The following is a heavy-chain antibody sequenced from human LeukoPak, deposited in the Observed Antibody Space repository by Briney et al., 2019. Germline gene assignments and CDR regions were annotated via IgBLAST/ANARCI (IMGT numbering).Heavy chain of an antibody. D-gene: IGHD3-22*01. CDR2: IYYSGST. J-gene: IGHJ4*02. CDR3: ARLHVTYYYDSSGAYFDY. CDR1: GGSISSSSYY. V-gene: IGHV4-39*01. Sequence: SETLSLTCTVSGGSISSSSYYWGWIRQPPGKGLEWIGRIYYSGSTYYNPSLKSRVTISGDTSKNRFSLKLSSVTAADTAVYYCARLHVTYYYDSSGAYFDYWGQGTLVTVSS.